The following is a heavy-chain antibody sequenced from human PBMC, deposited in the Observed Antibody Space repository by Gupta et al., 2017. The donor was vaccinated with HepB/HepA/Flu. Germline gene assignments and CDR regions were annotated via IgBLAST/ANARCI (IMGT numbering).Heavy chain of an antibody. CDR1: GYTFTGYY. CDR2: INPNSGGT. V-gene: IGHV1-2*02. D-gene: IGHD2-2*01. Sequence: QVQLVQSGAEVKKPGASVKVSCKASGYTFTGYYMHWVRQAPGQGLEWMGWINPNSGGTNYAQKFQGRVTMTRDTSISTAYMELSRLRSDDTAVYYCARETPLGYCSSTSCQRNYAFDIWGQGTMVTVSS. J-gene: IGHJ3*02. CDR3: ARETPLGYCSSTSCQRNYAFDI.